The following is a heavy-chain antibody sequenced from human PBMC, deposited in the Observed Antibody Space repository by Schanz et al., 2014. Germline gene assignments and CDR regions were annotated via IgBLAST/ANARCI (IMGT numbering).Heavy chain of an antibody. Sequence: VQFVESGGGFVRPGGSLRLSCAASGFNFGSHGMHWVRQAPGKGLEWVAVISYDGSFKNYADSVRGRITMSRDNSKNTMYLQINNLRADDTAVYYCARELPGVVAFDLWGQGTMVTVSS. V-gene: IGHV3-33*01. CDR3: ARELPGVVAFDL. CDR2: ISYDGSFK. D-gene: IGHD7-27*01. CDR1: GFNFGSHG. J-gene: IGHJ3*01.